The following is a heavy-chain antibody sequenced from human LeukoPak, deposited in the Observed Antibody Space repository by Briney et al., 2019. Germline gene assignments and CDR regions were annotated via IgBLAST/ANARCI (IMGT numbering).Heavy chain of an antibody. CDR1: GGSISSSSYY. D-gene: IGHD2-2*01. CDR3: ARQASVVTRYFDY. CDR2: IYYSGST. Sequence: PSETLSLTCTVSGGSISSSSYYWGWIRQPPGKGLEWIGSIYYSGSTYYNPSLKSRVTISVDTSKNQFSLKLNSVTAGDTAVYYCARQASVVTRYFDYWGQGTLVTVSS. V-gene: IGHV4-39*01. J-gene: IGHJ4*02.